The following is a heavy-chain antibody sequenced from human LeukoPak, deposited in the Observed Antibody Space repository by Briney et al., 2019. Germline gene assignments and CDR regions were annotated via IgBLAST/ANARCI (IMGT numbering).Heavy chain of an antibody. CDR2: INPNSGGT. CDR1: GYTFTGYY. CDR3: ARDAQTYYYDSSGYWGYYYYYYMDV. V-gene: IGHV1-2*02. Sequence: ASVKVSCKASGYTFTGYYMHWVRQAPGQGLEWMGWINPNSGGTNYAQKFQGRVTMTRDTSISTAYMEMSRLRSDDTAVYYCARDAQTYYYDSSGYWGYYYYYYMDVWGKGTTVTVSS. J-gene: IGHJ6*03. D-gene: IGHD3-22*01.